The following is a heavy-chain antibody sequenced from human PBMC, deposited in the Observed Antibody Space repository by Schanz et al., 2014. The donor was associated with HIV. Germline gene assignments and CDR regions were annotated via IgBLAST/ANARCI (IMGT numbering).Heavy chain of an antibody. V-gene: IGHV3-23*04. D-gene: IGHD2-15*01. CDR1: GFTFRSYA. CDR2: ITGSGVST. Sequence: VQLVESGGGVVQPGGSLRLTCAASGFTFRSYAMTWVRQAPGKGLDWVSGITGSGVSTYYADSVKGRFTISRDNSKNTLYLQMTSLRAEDTAVYYCAKVVRFAMVTAPYYFDSWGQGTLVTVSS. CDR3: AKVVRFAMVTAPYYFDS. J-gene: IGHJ4*02.